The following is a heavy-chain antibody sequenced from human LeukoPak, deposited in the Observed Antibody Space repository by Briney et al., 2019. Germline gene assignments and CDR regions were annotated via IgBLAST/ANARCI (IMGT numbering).Heavy chain of an antibody. D-gene: IGHD6-13*01. Sequence: GESLKISCQGFGYSFTSYWIGWVRQMPGKGMEGMGVIYPGDSRIRYNPSFQGQVTISVDKSISTAYLQWVSLKASDTAMYYCACRDLTSTWSFPWGQGTLVTVSS. CDR3: ACRDLTSTWSFP. J-gene: IGHJ5*02. V-gene: IGHV5-51*01. CDR1: GYSFTSYW. CDR2: IYPGDSRI.